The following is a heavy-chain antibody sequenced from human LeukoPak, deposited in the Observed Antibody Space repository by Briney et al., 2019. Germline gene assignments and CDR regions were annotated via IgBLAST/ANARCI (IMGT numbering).Heavy chain of an antibody. D-gene: IGHD3-3*01. CDR3: ARDHSTYYDFWSGYSGYFDL. CDR1: GYSISSGYY. CDR2: IYHSGST. Sequence: KSSETLSLTCTVSGYSISSGYYWGWIRQPPGKGLEWIGSIYHSGSTYYNPSLKSRVTISVDTSKNQFSLKLSSVTAADTAVYYCARDHSTYYDFWSGYSGYFDLWGRGTLVTVSS. V-gene: IGHV4-38-2*02. J-gene: IGHJ2*01.